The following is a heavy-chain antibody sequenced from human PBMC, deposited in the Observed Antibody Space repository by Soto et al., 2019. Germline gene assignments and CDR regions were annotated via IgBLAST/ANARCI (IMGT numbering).Heavy chain of an antibody. V-gene: IGHV4-59*01. J-gene: IGHJ6*03. CDR1: GGSISSYY. CDR2: IYYSGST. Sequence: QVQLQESGPGLVKPSETLSLTCAVSGGSISSYYWSWIRQPQGKGLEWIGYIYYSGSTNYNPSLKSLVTISLDTSKNQFSLKLSSVTAADTAVYYCARGPLYYYMDVWRKWTTVTVSS. CDR3: ARGPLYYYMDV.